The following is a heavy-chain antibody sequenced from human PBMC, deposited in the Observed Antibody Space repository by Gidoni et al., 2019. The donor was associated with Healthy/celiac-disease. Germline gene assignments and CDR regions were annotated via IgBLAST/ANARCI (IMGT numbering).Heavy chain of an antibody. J-gene: IGHJ6*02. D-gene: IGHD1-26*01. CDR2: IDYSGST. V-gene: IGHV4-39*01. CDR3: ARASGSYYYGMDV. Sequence: QLQLQESGPGLVKPSETLSPTCTVSGGSISSSSYYWGWIRQPPGKGLEWIGSIDYSGSTYYNPSLKSRVTISVDTSKNQFSLKLSSVTAADTAVYYCARASGSYYYGMDVWGQGTTVTVSS. CDR1: GGSISSSSYY.